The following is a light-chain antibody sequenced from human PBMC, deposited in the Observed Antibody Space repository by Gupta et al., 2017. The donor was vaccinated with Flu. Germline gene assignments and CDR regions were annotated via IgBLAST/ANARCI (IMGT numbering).Light chain of an antibody. CDR1: NTAVGGYNL. V-gene: IGLV2-8*01. CDR3: TSYTGSSNFDV. Sequence: QSALPPPPSASVSPGQPVAISCTGTNTAVGGYNLVSWFQQHPGTAPKLMIYEVSKRPSGVPDRFSGSRSGNSASLTVSGLQAEDEADYYCTSYTGSSNFDVFGTGTKVTVL. J-gene: IGLJ1*01. CDR2: EVS.